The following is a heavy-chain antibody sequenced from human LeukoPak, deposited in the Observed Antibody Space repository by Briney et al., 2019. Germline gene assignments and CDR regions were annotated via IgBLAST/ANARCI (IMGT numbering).Heavy chain of an antibody. Sequence: GGSLRLSCAASGFTFSSYWMTWVRQAPGKGLEWVANIKRDGSEKHYVDSVKGRFTISRDNAKNSVYLQLNSLRAEDTAVYYCARVLNFMVAHFFDYWGQGTLVTVSS. CDR3: ARVLNFMVAHFFDY. CDR1: GFTFSSYW. J-gene: IGHJ4*02. D-gene: IGHD5-12*01. CDR2: IKRDGSEK. V-gene: IGHV3-7*03.